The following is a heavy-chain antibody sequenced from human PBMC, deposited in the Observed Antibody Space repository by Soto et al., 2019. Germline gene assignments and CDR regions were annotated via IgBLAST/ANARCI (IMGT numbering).Heavy chain of an antibody. V-gene: IGHV3-33*01. CDR3: ARAQRYCSGTTCYAGARPDY. J-gene: IGHJ4*02. D-gene: IGHD2-2*01. CDR1: GFTFSNYG. CDR2: IWYDGYSR. Sequence: PGGSLRLSCVASGFTFSNYGIHWVRQAPGERLEWVALIWYDGYSRNYVDSVKGRFTISRDNSQKTVYLQMNSLRVDDSAVYYCARAQRYCSGTTCYAGARPDYWGQGTLVTVSS.